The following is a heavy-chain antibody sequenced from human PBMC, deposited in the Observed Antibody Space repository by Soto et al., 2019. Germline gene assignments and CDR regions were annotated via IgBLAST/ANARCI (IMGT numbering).Heavy chain of an antibody. Sequence: PGGFLRLSCAASGFTFTTYAMTWVRQAPGRGLEWVSCISSSSSTIYYADSVKGRFTISRDNAKNSLYLQMNSLRAEDTAVYYCARTPGITGTTYHLADVLFDIWGQGTMVTVSS. V-gene: IGHV3-48*01. CDR3: ARTPGITGTTYHLADVLFDI. J-gene: IGHJ3*02. D-gene: IGHD1-20*01. CDR2: ISSSSSTI. CDR1: GFTFTTYA.